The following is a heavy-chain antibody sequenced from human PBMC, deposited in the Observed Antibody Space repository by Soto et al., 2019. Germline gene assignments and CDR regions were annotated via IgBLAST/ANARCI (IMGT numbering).Heavy chain of an antibody. J-gene: IGHJ4*02. D-gene: IGHD3-3*01. CDR2: IYYSGST. V-gene: IGHV4-30-4*01. Sequence: SETLSLTCTVSGGSISSGDYYWSWIRQPPGKGLEWIGYIYYSGSTYYNPSLKSRVTISVDTSKNQFSLKLSSVTAADTSVFYFAREPYYDFWSGYTDYWGQGTLVTVSS. CDR1: GGSISSGDYY. CDR3: AREPYYDFWSGYTDY.